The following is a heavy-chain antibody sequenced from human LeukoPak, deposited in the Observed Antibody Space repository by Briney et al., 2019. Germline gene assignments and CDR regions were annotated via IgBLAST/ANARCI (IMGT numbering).Heavy chain of an antibody. CDR3: ARDRGGSYSAIDY. V-gene: IGHV3-48*04. J-gene: IGHJ4*02. CDR1: GFTFSSYS. Sequence: GGSLRLSCAASGFTFSSYSLNWVRQAPGKGLERVSFISSSSITIYYADSVKGRFTISRDNAEKSLYLQMNSLRAEDTAVYYCARDRGGSYSAIDYWGQGTLVTVSS. D-gene: IGHD2-15*01. CDR2: ISSSSITI.